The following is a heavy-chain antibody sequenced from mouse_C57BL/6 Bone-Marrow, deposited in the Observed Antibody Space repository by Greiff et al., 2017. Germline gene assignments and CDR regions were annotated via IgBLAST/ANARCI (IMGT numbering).Heavy chain of an antibody. CDR1: GYSITSGYY. D-gene: IGHD1-1*01. Sequence: EVKLQESGPGLVKPSQSLSLTCSVTGYSITSGYYWNWIRQFPGNKLEWMGYISYDGSNNYNPSLKNRISITRDTSKNQFFLKLNSVTTEDTATYYCARGGYYGSAWFAYWGQGTLVTVSA. CDR3: ARGGYYGSAWFAY. J-gene: IGHJ3*01. CDR2: ISYDGSN. V-gene: IGHV3-6*01.